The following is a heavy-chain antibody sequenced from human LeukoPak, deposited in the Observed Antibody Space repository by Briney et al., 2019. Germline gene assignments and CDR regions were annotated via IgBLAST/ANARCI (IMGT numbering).Heavy chain of an antibody. D-gene: IGHD2-15*01. CDR2: ISHSGYDI. Sequence: GGSLRLSCVASGFAFGRYSMNWVRQAPGKGLEWVSSISHSGYDIYYADAVKGRFTISRDNAKNSLYLQMNSLRAEDTAVYYYARQRRYCSGDNCYQRTFDYWGQGTLVTVSS. CDR1: GFAFGRYS. CDR3: ARQRRYCSGDNCYQRTFDY. V-gene: IGHV3-21*01. J-gene: IGHJ4*02.